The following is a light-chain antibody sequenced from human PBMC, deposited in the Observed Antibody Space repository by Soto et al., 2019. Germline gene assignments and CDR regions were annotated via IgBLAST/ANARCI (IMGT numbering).Light chain of an antibody. CDR3: QQLNSYPIT. V-gene: IGKV1-9*01. CDR1: QGINNY. CDR2: AAS. J-gene: IGKJ3*01. Sequence: DIQLTQSPSFLSASVGDRVTITCRASQGINNYLGWYQQKPGKAPKLLIYAASTLQSGVPSRFSGSGSGTEFTLPISSLQPEDFSTDYCQQLNSYPITFGPGTKVDI.